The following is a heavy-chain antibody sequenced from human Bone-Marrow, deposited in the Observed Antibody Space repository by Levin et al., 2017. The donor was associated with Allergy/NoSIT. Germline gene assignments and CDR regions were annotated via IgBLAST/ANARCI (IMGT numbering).Heavy chain of an antibody. CDR1: GFTFSHYW. V-gene: IGHV3-7*01. J-gene: IGHJ3*02. CDR3: ARLGGTGVETLYYVPNAFDN. D-gene: IGHD3-10*01. CDR2: IKYDGSDI. Sequence: GGSLRLSCVASGFTFSHYWLSWVRQAPGKGLEWVANIKYDGSDIYYLDSVKGRFTISRDNDKNSVFLQMKALRADDTAVYYCARLGGTGVETLYYVPNAFDNWGQGTMVSVSS.